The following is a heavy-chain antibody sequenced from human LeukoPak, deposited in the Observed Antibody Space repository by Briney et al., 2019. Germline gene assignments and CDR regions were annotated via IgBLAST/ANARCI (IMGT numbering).Heavy chain of an antibody. V-gene: IGHV3-23*01. D-gene: IGHD2-15*01. CDR1: GFTFCSYA. CDR2: TNGIHGTT. Sequence: PGGSLRLSCAASGFTFCSYAMAWVRQAPGKGLEWVSDTNGIHGTTYYADAVKGRFTIYTENRKSTLYLLMNSLRAEDTAVYYCAKRYCSGGNCDSGNADFDYWGQGTLVTASS. J-gene: IGHJ4*02. CDR3: AKRYCSGGNCDSGNADFDY.